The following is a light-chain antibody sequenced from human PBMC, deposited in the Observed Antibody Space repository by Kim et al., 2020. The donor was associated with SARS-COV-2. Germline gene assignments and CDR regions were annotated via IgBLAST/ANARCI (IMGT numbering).Light chain of an antibody. CDR1: ETVYTW. CDR2: KAS. V-gene: IGKV1-5*03. J-gene: IGKJ4*01. CDR3: QQYTTFVT. Sequence: DIQMTQSPSTLSASVGDRVTLTCRASETVYTWLAWYQQKPGTAPKLLIYKASTLRSGVPSRFSGSGSGTHFTLTIDSLQPDDFATYYCQQYTTFVTFGEGPRWISN.